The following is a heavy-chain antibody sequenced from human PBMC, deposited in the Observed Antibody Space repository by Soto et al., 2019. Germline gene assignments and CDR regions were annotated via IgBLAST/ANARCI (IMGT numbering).Heavy chain of an antibody. CDR3: ANYVGMYGSGSYYKGHRAFDI. J-gene: IGHJ3*02. CDR2: ISGSGGST. CDR1: GFTFSSYA. V-gene: IGHV3-23*01. D-gene: IGHD3-10*01. Sequence: GGSLRLSCAASGFTFSSYAMSWVRQAPGKGIEWVSAISGSGGSTYYADSVRGRFTISRDNSKNTLYLQMNSLRAEDTAVYYCANYVGMYGSGSYYKGHRAFDIWGQGTMVTVSS.